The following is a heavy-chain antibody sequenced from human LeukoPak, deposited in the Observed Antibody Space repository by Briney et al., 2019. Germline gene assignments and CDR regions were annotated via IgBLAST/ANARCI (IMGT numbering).Heavy chain of an antibody. CDR1: GFTFSSYW. Sequence: GGSLRLSCAASGFTFSSYWMSWVRQAPGKGLEWVANIKQDGNEKYYVDSVKGRFTISRDNAKNSLYLQMNSLRAEDTAVYYCASYNWNWVLDAFDIWGQGTMVTVSS. D-gene: IGHD1-7*01. CDR2: IKQDGNEK. V-gene: IGHV3-7*01. CDR3: ASYNWNWVLDAFDI. J-gene: IGHJ3*02.